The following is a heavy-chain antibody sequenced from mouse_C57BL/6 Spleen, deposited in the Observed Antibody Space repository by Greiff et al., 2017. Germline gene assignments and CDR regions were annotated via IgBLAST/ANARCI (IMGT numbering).Heavy chain of an antibody. CDR2: ISSGGDYI. CDR3: TRDPLLLRWYFDV. CDR1: GFTFSSYA. D-gene: IGHD1-1*01. J-gene: IGHJ1*03. V-gene: IGHV5-9-1*02. Sequence: EVKLEESGEGLVKPGGSLKLSCAASGFTFSSYAMSWVRQTPEKRLEWVAYISSGGDYIYYADTVKGRFTISRDNARNTLYLQMSSLKSEDTAMYYCTRDPLLLRWYFDVWGTGTTVTVSS.